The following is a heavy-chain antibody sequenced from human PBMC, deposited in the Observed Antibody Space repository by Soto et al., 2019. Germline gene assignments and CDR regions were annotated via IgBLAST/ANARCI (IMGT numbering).Heavy chain of an antibody. D-gene: IGHD2-2*01. CDR2: IYHSGST. CDR1: GGSISSSNW. J-gene: IGHJ6*02. CDR3: ASRYCISTSCYVGYYGMDV. Sequence: QVQLQESGPGLVKPSGTLSLTCAVSGGSISSSNWWSWVRQPPGKGLEWIGEIYHSGSTNYNPSLKSRVTVSVDKSKNQFSLKLSSVTAADTAVYYCASRYCISTSCYVGYYGMDVWGQGTRVTVSS. V-gene: IGHV4-4*02.